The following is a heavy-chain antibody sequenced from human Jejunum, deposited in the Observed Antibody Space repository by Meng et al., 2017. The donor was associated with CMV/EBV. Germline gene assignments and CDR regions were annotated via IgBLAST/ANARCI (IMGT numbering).Heavy chain of an antibody. J-gene: IGHJ4*02. V-gene: IGHV3-23*01. CDR3: VRSNAWPYYFDY. Sequence: SGFTFRNNGMSWVRQAPGKGLEWVSSISSDGGRTYSADSVKGRFTISRDNSWNTLNLQMNSLRVDDTAVYFCVRSNAWPYYFDYWGQGTLVTVSS. CDR2: ISSDGGRT. CDR1: GFTFRNNG. D-gene: IGHD6-13*01.